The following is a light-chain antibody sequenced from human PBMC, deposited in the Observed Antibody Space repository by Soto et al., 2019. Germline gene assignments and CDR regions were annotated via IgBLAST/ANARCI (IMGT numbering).Light chain of an antibody. CDR3: MQGTPGPPP. V-gene: IGKV2-30*02. CDR1: QSLVHSDGIAY. CDR2: KVS. J-gene: IGKJ5*01. Sequence: DVVMTQSPLSLPVTLGQPASISCRSNQSLVHSDGIAYFSWFQQRPGRSPRRLIYKVSNRDSGAPARFRGSGSGTDFALKTSGGEAEDVGVYYCMQGTPGPPPFGKGKRLKIK.